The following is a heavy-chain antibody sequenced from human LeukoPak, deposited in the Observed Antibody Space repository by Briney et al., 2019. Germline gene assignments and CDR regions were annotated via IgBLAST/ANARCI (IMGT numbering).Heavy chain of an antibody. J-gene: IGHJ5*02. V-gene: IGHV5-51*01. CDR2: IFPDDSDT. Sequence: GESLKISCKGSGYSFSNYWIAWVRQMPGKGLGWMGIIFPDDSDTRYSPSFQGQVTISADKSINTAYLQWSSLKALDTAMYYCASQIGYSSSWYPWGQGTLVTVSS. D-gene: IGHD6-13*01. CDR3: ASQIGYSSSWYP. CDR1: GYSFSNYW.